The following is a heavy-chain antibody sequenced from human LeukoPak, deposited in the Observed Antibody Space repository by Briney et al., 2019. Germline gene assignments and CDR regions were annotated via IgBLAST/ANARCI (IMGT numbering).Heavy chain of an antibody. CDR3: ARGLGLRVVTTRPYWYFDL. CDR1: GGSISSYY. Sequence: PSETLSLTCTVSGGSISSYYWSWIRQPPGKGLEWIGYIYYSGSTNYNPSLKSRVTISVDTSKNQFSLKLSSVTAADTAVYYCARGLGLRVVTTRPYWYFDLWGRGTLVTVSS. D-gene: IGHD2-21*02. J-gene: IGHJ2*01. CDR2: IYYSGST. V-gene: IGHV4-59*01.